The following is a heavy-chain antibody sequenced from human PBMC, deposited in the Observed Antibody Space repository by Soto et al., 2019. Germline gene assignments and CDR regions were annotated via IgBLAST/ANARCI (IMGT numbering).Heavy chain of an antibody. CDR1: GFTFSSYA. CDR3: ANAAGSGYYYYGMDV. CDR2: ISGSGGST. D-gene: IGHD3-10*01. V-gene: IGHV3-23*01. J-gene: IGHJ6*02. Sequence: EVQLLESGGGLVQPGGSLRLSCAASGFTFSSYAMSWVRQAPGKGLEWVSAISGSGGSTYYADSVKGRFTISRDNSNNTLYLQMNSLRADDTAVYYCANAAGSGYYYYGMDVWGQETTVTVSS.